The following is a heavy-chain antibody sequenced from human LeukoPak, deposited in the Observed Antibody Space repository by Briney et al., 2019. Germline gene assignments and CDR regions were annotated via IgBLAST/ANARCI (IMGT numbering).Heavy chain of an antibody. Sequence: QLWGALRLSCAASGFTVSSNYMSWVRQAPGKGLEWVAVISYDGSNKYYADSVKGRFTISRDNSKNTLYLQMNSLRAEDTAVYYCARDPYYYGSGSFNWGQGTLVTVSS. CDR2: ISYDGSNK. V-gene: IGHV3-30-3*01. CDR1: GFTVSSNY. J-gene: IGHJ4*02. D-gene: IGHD3-10*01. CDR3: ARDPYYYGSGSFN.